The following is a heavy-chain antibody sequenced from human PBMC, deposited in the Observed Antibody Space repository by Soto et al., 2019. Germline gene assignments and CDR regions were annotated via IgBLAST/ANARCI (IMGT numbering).Heavy chain of an antibody. D-gene: IGHD2-15*01. Sequence: EVQLLESGGGLVQPGGSLRLSCAASGFTFSSYAMSWVRQAPGKGLEWVSAISGSGGSTYYADSVKGRFTISRDNSKNTLYLQMNSLRAEDTAVYYCAKDRRYCSGGSCYRFYYYYGMDVWGQGTTVTVSS. V-gene: IGHV3-23*01. CDR2: ISGSGGST. CDR1: GFTFSSYA. J-gene: IGHJ6*02. CDR3: AKDRRYCSGGSCYRFYYYYGMDV.